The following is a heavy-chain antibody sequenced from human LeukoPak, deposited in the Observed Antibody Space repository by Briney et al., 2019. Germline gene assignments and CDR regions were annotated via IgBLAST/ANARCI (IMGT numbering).Heavy chain of an antibody. V-gene: IGHV3-23*01. J-gene: IGHJ3*02. CDR1: GLTFSSYG. CDR2: ISSSGGST. D-gene: IGHD3-10*01. Sequence: SGGTLRLSCAASGLTFSSYGMSWVRQAPGRGLEWVSCISSSGGSTYYADSVKGRFTISRDTSKNTLYLQMNSLRAEDTAVYYCAKPTLGDVIDAFDIWGQGTMVTVSS. CDR3: AKPTLGDVIDAFDI.